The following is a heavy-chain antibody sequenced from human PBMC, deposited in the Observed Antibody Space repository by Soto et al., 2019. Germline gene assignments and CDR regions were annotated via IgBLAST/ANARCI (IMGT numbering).Heavy chain of an antibody. CDR3: DRDSECASRKWNRRGRVAP. Sequence: QVQLVESGGVVVQPGRALRLSCEASRFSFSTYAMHWVRQAPGKGLEWVAIISNDGSSKYYADSVKGRFTVSRDNSKNARYLPMNTLRAEDTAVYSWDRDSECASRKWNRRGRVAPWGHGTRVTVSS. D-gene: IGHD2-2*01. CDR1: RFSFSTYA. CDR2: ISNDGSSK. J-gene: IGHJ5*02. V-gene: IGHV3-30*04.